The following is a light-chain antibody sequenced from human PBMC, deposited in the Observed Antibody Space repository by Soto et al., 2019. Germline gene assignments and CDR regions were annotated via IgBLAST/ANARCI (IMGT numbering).Light chain of an antibody. V-gene: IGLV1-40*01. J-gene: IGLJ2*01. CDR1: TSNIGAGFD. CDR2: SNS. CDR3: QSFDSSLSGSV. Sequence: QLVLTQPPSVSGAPGQTVTISCTGRTSNIGAGFDVHWYQKLPGAAPKLLISSNSDRPSGVPDRFSGSKSSASASLAITGLQAEDEADYYCQSFDSSLSGSVFGGGTKLTVL.